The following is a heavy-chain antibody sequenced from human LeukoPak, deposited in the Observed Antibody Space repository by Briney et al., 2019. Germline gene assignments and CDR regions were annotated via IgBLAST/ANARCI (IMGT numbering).Heavy chain of an antibody. Sequence: GGSLRLSCAASGFTFSSYEMNWVRQAPGKGLEWVSYISSSGSTIYYADSVKGRFTISRDNAKNSLYLQMNSLRAEDTAVYYCARDKECQLPLNYYYYYMDVWGKGTTVTVSS. J-gene: IGHJ6*03. CDR1: GFTFSSYE. D-gene: IGHD2-2*01. CDR3: ARDKECQLPLNYYYYYMDV. CDR2: ISSSGSTI. V-gene: IGHV3-48*03.